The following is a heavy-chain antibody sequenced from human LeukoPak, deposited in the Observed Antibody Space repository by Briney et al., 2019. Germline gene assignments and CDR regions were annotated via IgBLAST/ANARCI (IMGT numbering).Heavy chain of an antibody. CDR1: GYSISSAFY. CDR3: ASGSYSFYYFDY. D-gene: IGHD1-26*01. V-gene: IGHV4-38-2*02. Sequence: SETLSLTCTVSGYSISSAFYWGWIRLPPGKGLEWIGSIFHRGTTYYNTSLQSRVKLSMDTSKNQFSLKLSSVTAADTAVYYCASGSYSFYYFDYWGQGTLVTVSS. CDR2: IFHRGTT. J-gene: IGHJ4*02.